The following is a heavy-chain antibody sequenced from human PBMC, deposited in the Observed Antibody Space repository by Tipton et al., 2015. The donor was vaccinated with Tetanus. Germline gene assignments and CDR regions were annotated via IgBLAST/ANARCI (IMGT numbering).Heavy chain of an antibody. CDR1: GYTFTHYG. CDR3: ARGRGLGPHEYFEH. J-gene: IGHJ5*02. CDR2: ISPFNENV. D-gene: IGHD3/OR15-3a*01. Sequence: QMQLVQSGAEVRKPGASVKVSCKASGYTFTHYGVNWVRQAPGQGLEWMGWISPFNENVNYAEKFQGRITMTTDRSTATVYMDLRSLGSDDTAVYYCARGRGLGPHEYFEHWGQGTLVTVSS. V-gene: IGHV1-18*01.